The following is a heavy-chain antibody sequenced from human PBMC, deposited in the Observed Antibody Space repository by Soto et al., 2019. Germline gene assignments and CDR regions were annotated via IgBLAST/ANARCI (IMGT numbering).Heavy chain of an antibody. CDR3: AHRPSYCSGGSCYSGFDY. J-gene: IGHJ4*02. D-gene: IGHD2-15*01. CDR2: IYWDDDK. Sequence: QLTLKESGPTLVKPTQTLTLTCTFSGFSLSTSGVGVGWIRQPPGKALEWLALIYWDDDKRYSPSLKSRLTITKDSSKNQVVLTMTNMDPVDTATYYCAHRPSYCSGGSCYSGFDYWGQGTLVTVSS. V-gene: IGHV2-5*02. CDR1: GFSLSTSGVG.